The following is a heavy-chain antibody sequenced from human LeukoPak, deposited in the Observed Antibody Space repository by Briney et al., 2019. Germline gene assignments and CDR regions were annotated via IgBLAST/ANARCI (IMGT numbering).Heavy chain of an antibody. CDR3: AREYSGWQKN. J-gene: IGHJ4*02. Sequence: PGGSLRLSCAASGFTFGDYAMHWVRQAPGKGLEWVSGISWNSDSIGYADSVKGRFTISRDDAKNSLYLQMNSLRSDDTAVYYCAREYSGWQKNWGQGTLVTVSS. CDR1: GFTFGDYA. CDR2: ISWNSDSI. D-gene: IGHD6-19*01. V-gene: IGHV3-9*01.